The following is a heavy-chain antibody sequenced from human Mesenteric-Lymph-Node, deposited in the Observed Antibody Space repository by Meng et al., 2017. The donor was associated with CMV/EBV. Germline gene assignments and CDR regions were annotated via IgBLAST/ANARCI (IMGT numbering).Heavy chain of an antibody. J-gene: IGHJ4*02. Sequence: GESLKISCAASGFTFSSSWMSWVRQAPGKGLEWVSSISSSSSYIYYADSVKGRFTISRDNAKNSLYLQMNSLRAEDTAVYYCARTFYGSGSPIDYWGQGTLVTVSS. CDR3: ARTFYGSGSPIDY. V-gene: IGHV3-21*01. D-gene: IGHD3-10*01. CDR1: GFTFSSSW. CDR2: ISSSSSYI.